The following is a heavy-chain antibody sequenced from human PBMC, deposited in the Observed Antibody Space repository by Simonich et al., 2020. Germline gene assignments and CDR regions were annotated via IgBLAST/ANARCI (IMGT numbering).Heavy chain of an antibody. Sequence: QVQLVQSGAEVKKPGASVKVSCKASGYTFTGYYMPWGRQAPGQGLGWMGGINPNSGGTNYAKKFQGRVTMTRDTSISTAYMELSRLRSDDTAVYYCARGRLTGDKGAFDIWGQGTMVTVSS. CDR2: INPNSGGT. V-gene: IGHV1-2*02. CDR1: GYTFTGYY. CDR3: ARGRLTGDKGAFDI. D-gene: IGHD7-27*01. J-gene: IGHJ3*02.